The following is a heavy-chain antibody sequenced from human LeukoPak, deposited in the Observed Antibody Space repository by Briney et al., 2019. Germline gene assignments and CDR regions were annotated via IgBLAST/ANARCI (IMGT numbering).Heavy chain of an antibody. CDR3: AREIGGYFDY. CDR1: GFTFSSYE. CDR2: ISSSSSTI. J-gene: IGHJ4*02. V-gene: IGHV3-48*01. D-gene: IGHD3-3*01. Sequence: GGSLRLSCAASGFTFSSYEMNWVRQAPGKGLEWVSYISSSSSTIYYADSVKGRFTISRDNAKNSLYLQMNSLRAEDTAVYYCAREIGGYFDYWGQGTLVTVSS.